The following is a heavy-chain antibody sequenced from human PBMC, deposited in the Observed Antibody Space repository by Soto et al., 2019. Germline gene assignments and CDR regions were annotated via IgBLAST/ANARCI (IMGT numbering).Heavy chain of an antibody. Sequence: QVQLQESGPGLVKPSETLSLTCTISGGPMNNYYCSWFRQPRGQGLEWIGYMGYNGFTRYNPSLRSRVAISLDTAQHQFSLNLSSVTAAATALYYRARQGLGELHGLVDVWGQGITVTVSS. CDR2: MGYNGFT. CDR3: ARQGLGELHGLVDV. V-gene: IGHV4-59*08. D-gene: IGHD4-17*01. CDR1: GGPMNNYY. J-gene: IGHJ6*02.